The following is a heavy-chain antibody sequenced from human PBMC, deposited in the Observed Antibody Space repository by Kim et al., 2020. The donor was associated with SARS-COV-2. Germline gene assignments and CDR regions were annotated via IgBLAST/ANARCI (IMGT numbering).Heavy chain of an antibody. CDR2: INPNSGGT. CDR3: ARGIKYSSSSKIDY. Sequence: ASVKVSCKASGYTFTGYYMHWVRQAPGQGLEWMGWINPNSGGTNYAQKFQGRVTMTRDTSISTAYMELSRLRSDDTAVYYCARGIKYSSSSKIDYWGQGTLVTVSS. CDR1: GYTFTGYY. V-gene: IGHV1-2*02. J-gene: IGHJ4*02. D-gene: IGHD6-6*01.